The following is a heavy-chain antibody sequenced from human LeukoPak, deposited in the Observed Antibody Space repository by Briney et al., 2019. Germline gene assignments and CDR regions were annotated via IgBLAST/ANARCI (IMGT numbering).Heavy chain of an antibody. D-gene: IGHD3-10*01. CDR1: GFTVSSNY. CDR3: TRDYSGSGSYSALDI. J-gene: IGHJ3*02. CDR2: IYNNGIT. Sequence: GGSLRLSCAASGFTVSSNYMTWVRQAPGKGLEWVSVIYNNGITYYADSVEGRFTISRDNSKNTLYLQINSLRAEDTAVYYCTRDYSGSGSYSALDIWGQGTMVTVSS. V-gene: IGHV3-53*01.